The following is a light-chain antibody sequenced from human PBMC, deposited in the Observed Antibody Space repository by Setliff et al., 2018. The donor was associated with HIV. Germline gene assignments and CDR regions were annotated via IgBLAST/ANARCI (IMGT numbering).Light chain of an antibody. CDR3: SSYTSSTPLYV. J-gene: IGLJ1*01. V-gene: IGLV2-14*03. CDR2: DVS. CDR1: SSAVSTYNF. Sequence: QSALTQPASVSGSPGQSITISCTGTSSAVSTYNFVSWYQQHPGKAPKLMIYDVSYRPSGVSNRFSGSKSGNTASLTISGLQAEDEADYYCSSYTSSTPLYVFGNGTKVTVL.